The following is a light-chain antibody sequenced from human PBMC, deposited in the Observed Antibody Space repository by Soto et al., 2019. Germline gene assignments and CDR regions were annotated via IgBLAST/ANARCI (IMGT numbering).Light chain of an antibody. V-gene: IGKV1-39*01. CDR3: QESHST. CDR1: QSIGTY. Sequence: DAQMTQSPSSLSASVGDSVTITCRASQSIGTYLDWYQHKPGKAPKLLIYAASSLQSGVPSRFSGSGSGTDFTLTISSLPPEDFATYYCQESHSTFGQGTKLEIK. CDR2: AAS. J-gene: IGKJ2*01.